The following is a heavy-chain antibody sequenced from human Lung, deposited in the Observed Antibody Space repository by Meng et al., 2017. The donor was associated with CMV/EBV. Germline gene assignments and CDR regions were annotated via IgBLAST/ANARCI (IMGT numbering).Heavy chain of an antibody. CDR2: ISGSGGST. CDR1: GLTFSSHP. CDR3: ARGGPVAGKNWFDR. V-gene: IGHV3-23*01. J-gene: IGHJ5*02. D-gene: IGHD6-19*01. Sequence: GEXXKISCVAPGLTFSSHPMTWVRQAPGKGLEWVSSISGSGGSTYSADSVQGRFTISRDNSKNTLYLQMSALRDEDTALYYCARGGPVAGKNWFDRWGQGTLVTVSS.